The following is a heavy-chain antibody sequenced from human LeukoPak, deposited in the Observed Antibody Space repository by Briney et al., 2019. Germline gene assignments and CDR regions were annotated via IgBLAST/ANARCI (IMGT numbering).Heavy chain of an antibody. CDR2: INHSGST. CDR1: GGSFSGYY. V-gene: IGHV4-34*01. D-gene: IGHD6-6*01. CDR3: AGEYSSSSSPFDY. J-gene: IGHJ4*02. Sequence: SETLPLTCAVYGGSFSGYYWSWIRQPPGKGLEWIGEINHSGSTNYNPSLKSRVTISVDTSKNQFSLKLSSVTAADTAVYYCAGEYSSSSSPFDYWGQGTLVTVSS.